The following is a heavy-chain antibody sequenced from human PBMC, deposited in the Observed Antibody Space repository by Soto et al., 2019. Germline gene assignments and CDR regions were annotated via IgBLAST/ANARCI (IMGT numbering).Heavy chain of an antibody. J-gene: IGHJ4*02. D-gene: IGHD2-2*01. CDR2: IVVGSGNT. CDR1: GFTFTSSA. Sequence: GGSLRLSCAAPGFTFTSSAVQWVRQARGQRLEWIGWIVVGSGNTNYAQKFQERVTITRDMSTSTAYMELSSLRSEDTAVYYCAADRCSSTSCYPFDYWGQGTLVTVSS. V-gene: IGHV1-58*01. CDR3: AADRCSSTSCYPFDY.